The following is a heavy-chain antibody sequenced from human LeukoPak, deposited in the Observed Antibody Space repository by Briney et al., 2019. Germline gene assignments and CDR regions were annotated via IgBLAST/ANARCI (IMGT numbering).Heavy chain of an antibody. D-gene: IGHD6-19*01. CDR1: GGSISSSSDY. Sequence: SETLSLTCTVSGGSISSSSDYWGWIRQPPGKGLEWIGSIYYSGSTYYNPSLKSRVTISVDTSKNQFSLKLSSVTAADTAVYSCARHSFSSGWKSFDYWGQGTLVTV. CDR3: ARHSFSSGWKSFDY. CDR2: IYYSGST. V-gene: IGHV4-39*01. J-gene: IGHJ4*02.